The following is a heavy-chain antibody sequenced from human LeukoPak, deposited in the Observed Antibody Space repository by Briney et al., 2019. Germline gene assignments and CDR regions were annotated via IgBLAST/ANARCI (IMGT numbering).Heavy chain of an antibody. CDR3: ARDLTYYDFWSGRYYYYMDV. Sequence: PSETLSLTCTVSGGSISSSSYYWGWIRQPPGKGLEWIGSIYYSGGTYYNPSLKSRVTISVDTSKNQFSLKLSSVTAADTAVYYCARDLTYYDFWSGRYYYYMDVWGKGTTVTVSS. CDR1: GGSISSSSYY. D-gene: IGHD3-3*01. V-gene: IGHV4-39*07. J-gene: IGHJ6*03. CDR2: IYYSGGT.